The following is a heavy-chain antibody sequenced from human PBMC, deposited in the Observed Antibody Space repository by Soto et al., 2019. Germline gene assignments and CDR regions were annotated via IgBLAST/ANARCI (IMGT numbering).Heavy chain of an antibody. V-gene: IGHV1-18*04. J-gene: IGHJ6*02. CDR1: GYTFTSYG. D-gene: IGHD2-2*01. Sequence: ASVKVSCKASGYTFTSYGISWVRQAPGQGLEWMGWISAYHGNTNYGQKLQVRVTMTTDTSTSTAYMELRSLRSDDTAVYYCARDGVGGLFVVVPDHYYYYGMDVWG. CDR2: ISAYHGNT. CDR3: ARDGVGGLFVVVPDHYYYYGMDV.